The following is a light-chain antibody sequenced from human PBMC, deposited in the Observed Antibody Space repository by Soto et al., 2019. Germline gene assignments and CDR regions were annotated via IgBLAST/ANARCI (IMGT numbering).Light chain of an antibody. V-gene: IGKV3-11*01. J-gene: IGKJ2*01. CDR1: HDVSVS. CDR3: QQRASWPYT. CDR2: DAS. Sequence: IVLPQTPDTLSLSPGEGSTLSCMASHDVSVSLVWYRQRPGQSPRLLIHDASNRATGISARFSGSGSGTDFTLTIGSLEPEESALYYCQQRASWPYTSGQGTKVDI.